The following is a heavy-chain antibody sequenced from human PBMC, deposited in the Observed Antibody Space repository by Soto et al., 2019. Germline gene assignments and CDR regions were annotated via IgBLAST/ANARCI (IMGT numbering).Heavy chain of an antibody. D-gene: IGHD6-13*01. J-gene: IGHJ4*02. V-gene: IGHV3-21*01. CDR2: ISGSSSSI. Sequence: GGSLRLSCAASGFTFRSYSMNWVRQAPGKGLEWVSSISGSSSSIYYADSVKGRFTISRDNARNSLYLQMNSLRAEDTAVFYCVSARGSSWYFDYWGQGALVTVSS. CDR1: GFTFRSYS. CDR3: VSARGSSWYFDY.